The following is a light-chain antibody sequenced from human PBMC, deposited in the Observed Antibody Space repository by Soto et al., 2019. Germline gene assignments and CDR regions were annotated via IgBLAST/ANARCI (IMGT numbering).Light chain of an antibody. V-gene: IGLV2-11*01. CDR2: DVS. J-gene: IGLJ3*02. CDR1: SSDVGDYNY. CDR3: CSFAGSYTFWV. Sequence: QSVLTQPRSVSGSPGQSVTISCTGTSSDVGDYNYVSWYQQCPGKAPKLVIYDVSKRPSGVPDRFSGSKSGNTASLTISGLQAEDEADYYCCSFAGSYTFWVFGGGTKLTVL.